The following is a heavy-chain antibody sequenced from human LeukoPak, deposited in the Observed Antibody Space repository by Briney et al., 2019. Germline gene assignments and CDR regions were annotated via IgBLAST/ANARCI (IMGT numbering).Heavy chain of an antibody. CDR3: ARGGLLRYFDWLLYSY. CDR1: XXXXTGYY. D-gene: IGHD3-9*01. CDR2: INPNSGGT. Sequence: ASXKXXXXXSXXXXTGYYXHWVRXAPGQGLEWMGWINPNSGGTNYAQKFQGRVTMTRDTSISTAYMELSSLRSDDTAVYYCARGGLLRYFDWLLYSYWGQGTLVTVSS. J-gene: IGHJ4*02. V-gene: IGHV1-2*02.